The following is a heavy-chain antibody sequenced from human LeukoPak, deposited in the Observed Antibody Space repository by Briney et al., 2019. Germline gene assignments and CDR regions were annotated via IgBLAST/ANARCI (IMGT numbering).Heavy chain of an antibody. CDR2: VYYTGCT. CDR3: TRQTDISGYYFRGPFHI. V-gene: IGHV4-39*01. Sequence: SVTLSLTCSVSGGSISSSNYYWAWIRQSPGKGLEWVGGVYYTGCTYYNPSLKSRVTISVDTSKNQFSLRLNSATAADASVYYCTRQTDISGYYFRGPFHIWGQGTMVTVSS. D-gene: IGHD3-22*01. J-gene: IGHJ3*02. CDR1: GGSISSSNYY.